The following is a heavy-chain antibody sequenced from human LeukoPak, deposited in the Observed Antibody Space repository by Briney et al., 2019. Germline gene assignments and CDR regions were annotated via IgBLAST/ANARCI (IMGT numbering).Heavy chain of an antibody. Sequence: ASVKVSCKASGYTFTGYYMHWVRHAPGQGLEWVGWINPNSGGTNYAQKFHGRVTMTRDTSNGTAYMELSRLRSDATAVYYCAISVRESETPWGLFDASDIGGQGTMVTVSS. CDR3: AISVRESETPWGLFDASDI. V-gene: IGHV1-2*02. CDR2: INPNSGGT. J-gene: IGHJ3*02. CDR1: GYTFTGYY. D-gene: IGHD1-26*01.